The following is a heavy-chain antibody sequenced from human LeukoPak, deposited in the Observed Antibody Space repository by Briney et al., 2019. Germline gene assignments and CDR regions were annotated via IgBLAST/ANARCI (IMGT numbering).Heavy chain of an antibody. CDR1: GFTFSSYW. Sequence: PGGSLRLSCAASGFTFSSYWMHWVRQAARKGLECVSSISTSSDYMNYADSVKGRFTISRDNAKNSLYLQMNSLRAEDTAVYYCAREVGYCSGTSCYEYFDLWGRGTLVTVSS. V-gene: IGHV3-21*01. CDR3: AREVGYCSGTSCYEYFDL. D-gene: IGHD2-2*01. J-gene: IGHJ2*01. CDR2: ISTSSDYM.